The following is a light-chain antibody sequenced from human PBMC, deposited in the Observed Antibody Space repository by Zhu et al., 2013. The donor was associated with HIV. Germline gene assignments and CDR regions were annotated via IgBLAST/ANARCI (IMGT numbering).Light chain of an antibody. V-gene: IGKV3-20*01. CDR3: QQYDGAPQWT. CDR2: GAS. J-gene: IGKJ1*01. Sequence: IVLTQSPDSLSLSPGERATLSCRASQSVSSSYLAWYQQKPGQAPRLLISGASNRATGIPDRFSGSGSGTDFTLTISRLEPDDFAVYYCQQYDGAPQWTFGQGTKV. CDR1: QSVSSSY.